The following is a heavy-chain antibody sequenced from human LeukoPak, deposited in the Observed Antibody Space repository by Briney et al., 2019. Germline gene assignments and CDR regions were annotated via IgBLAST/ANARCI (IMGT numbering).Heavy chain of an antibody. J-gene: IGHJ3*02. CDR3: ARPRLLRYFDWLSPDAFDI. D-gene: IGHD3-9*01. Sequence: ASVKVSFKASVYTFTGYYMHCVRQAPGQGLEWMGGINPNSGGTNYAQKFQGRVTMTRDTSISTAYMELSRLRSDDTAVYYCARPRLLRYFDWLSPDAFDIWGQGTMVTVSS. V-gene: IGHV1-2*02. CDR1: VYTFTGYY. CDR2: INPNSGGT.